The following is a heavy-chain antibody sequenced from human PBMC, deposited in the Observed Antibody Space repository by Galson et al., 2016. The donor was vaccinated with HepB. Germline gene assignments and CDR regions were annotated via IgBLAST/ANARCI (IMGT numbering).Heavy chain of an antibody. CDR2: INPESGGT. CDR3: ARDSRRLLWFGELYPEYYFDY. Sequence: SVKVSCKASGYTFSGFFIHWVRQAPGQGLEWMGWINPESGGTYYARKFQDSVTMTRDTSTSTAYMELSRLRSDDTAVYYCARDSRRLLWFGELYPEYYFDYWGQGTLVTVSS. V-gene: IGHV1-2*04. J-gene: IGHJ4*02. CDR1: GYTFSGFF. D-gene: IGHD3-10*01.